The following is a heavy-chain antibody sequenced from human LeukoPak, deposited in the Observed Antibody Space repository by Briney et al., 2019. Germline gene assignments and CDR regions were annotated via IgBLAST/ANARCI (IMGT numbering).Heavy chain of an antibody. CDR1: GFTFSIYA. CDR3: AKALPLFYFDSSGPINY. Sequence: GGSLRLSCAASGFTFSIYAISWVRQAPGKGLEWVSAISGSGGSTYYADSVKGRFTISRDNSKNMLYLQMNSLRAEDTAVYYCAKALPLFYFDSSGPINYWGQGTLVTVSS. J-gene: IGHJ4*02. V-gene: IGHV3-23*01. D-gene: IGHD3-22*01. CDR2: ISGSGGST.